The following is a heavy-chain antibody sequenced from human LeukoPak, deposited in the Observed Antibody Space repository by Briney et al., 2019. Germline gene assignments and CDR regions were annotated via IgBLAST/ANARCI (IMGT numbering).Heavy chain of an antibody. V-gene: IGHV4-59*01. D-gene: IGHD4-17*01. CDR2: IYCSGST. CDR3: ARTYGDPAPFDY. CDR1: GGSFSGYY. Sequence: PSETLSLTCAVYGGSFSGYYWSWIRQPPGKGLEWIGYIYCSGSTNYNPSLKSRVTISVDTSKNQFSLKLSSVTAADTAVYYCARTYGDPAPFDYWGQGTLVTVSS. J-gene: IGHJ4*02.